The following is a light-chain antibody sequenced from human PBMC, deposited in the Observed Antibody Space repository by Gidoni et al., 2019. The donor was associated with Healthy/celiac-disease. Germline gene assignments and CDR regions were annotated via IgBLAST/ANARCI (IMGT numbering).Light chain of an antibody. CDR1: QDISNY. CDR3: QQYDNLPYT. V-gene: IGKV1-33*01. Sequence: DIQMTQSPSSLSAFVGDRVTIPCQAGQDISNYLNWYQQKPGKAPKLLIYDASNLETGVPSRFSGSGSGTDFTFTISSLQPEVIATYYCQQYDNLPYTFGQGTKLEIK. J-gene: IGKJ2*01. CDR2: DAS.